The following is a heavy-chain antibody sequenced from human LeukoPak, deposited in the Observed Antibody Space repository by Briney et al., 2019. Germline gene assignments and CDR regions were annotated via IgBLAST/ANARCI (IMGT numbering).Heavy chain of an antibody. D-gene: IGHD2-15*01. Sequence: AGGSLRLSCAASGFTFSSYAMSWVRQAPGKGLEWVSGISGSGSSTYYADSVKGRFTISRDNSKNTLYLQMNSLRAEDTAVYYCAKDQQRYCSGGSCLNSFDYWGQGTLVTVSS. CDR2: ISGSGSST. J-gene: IGHJ4*02. V-gene: IGHV3-23*01. CDR3: AKDQQRYCSGGSCLNSFDY. CDR1: GFTFSSYA.